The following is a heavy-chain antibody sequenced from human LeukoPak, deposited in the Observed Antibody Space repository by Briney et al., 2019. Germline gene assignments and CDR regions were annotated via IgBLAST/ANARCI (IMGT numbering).Heavy chain of an antibody. Sequence: PSETLSLTCTVSGGSISSSSYYWGWIRQPPGKGLEWIGSIYYSGSTYYNPSLKSRVTISVDTSKNQFSLKLSSVTAADTAVYYCARGRGGTSDYYPFYFDYWGQGTLVTVSS. V-gene: IGHV4-39*07. CDR3: ARGRGGTSDYYPFYFDY. CDR2: IYYSGST. CDR1: GGSISSSSYY. J-gene: IGHJ4*02. D-gene: IGHD3-3*01.